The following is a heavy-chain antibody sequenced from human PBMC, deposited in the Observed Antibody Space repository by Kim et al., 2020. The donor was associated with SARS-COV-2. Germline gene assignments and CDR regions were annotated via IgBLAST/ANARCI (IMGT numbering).Heavy chain of an antibody. CDR1: GFTFSRYA. J-gene: IGHJ6*02. D-gene: IGHD2-15*01. CDR3: ARDQGYCSGGSCYSGWVYYYYGMDV. Sequence: GGSLRLSFAASGFTFSRYAMQWVRQAPGKGLEWVAVISYDGSNKNYADSVKGRFTISRDNSKNTLYLQMNSLRAEDTAVYYCARDQGYCSGGSCYSGWVYYYYGMDVWGQGTTVTVSS. CDR2: ISYDGSNK. V-gene: IGHV3-30-3*01.